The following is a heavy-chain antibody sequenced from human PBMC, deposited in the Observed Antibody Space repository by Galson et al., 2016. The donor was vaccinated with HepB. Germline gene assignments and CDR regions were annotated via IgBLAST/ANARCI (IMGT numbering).Heavy chain of an antibody. CDR2: LSYNGGST. D-gene: IGHD2-15*01. Sequence: SLRLSCAASGFTFSNYAMHWVRQAPGKGLEYVSTLSYNGGSTYYADSVKGRFTISGNNSKNTMYRQMSSLRVEDTAIYYCVKGGQECSGGRCYVGGWFGPWCQGTLVTVSS. V-gene: IGHV3-64D*09. J-gene: IGHJ5*02. CDR1: GFTFSNYA. CDR3: VKGGQECSGGRCYVGGWFGP.